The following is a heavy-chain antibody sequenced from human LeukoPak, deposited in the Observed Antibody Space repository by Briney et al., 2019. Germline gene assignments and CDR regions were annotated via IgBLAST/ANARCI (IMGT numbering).Heavy chain of an antibody. V-gene: IGHV1-69*13. CDR2: IIPIFGTA. J-gene: IGHJ4*02. Sequence: PVKVSCKASGYTFTSYGFSWVRQAPGQGLEWMGGIIPIFGTANYAQKFQGRVSITADESTSTAYMELSSLRSEDTAVYYCARHPRVGAQGVDYWGQGTLVTVSS. D-gene: IGHD1-26*01. CDR3: ARHPRVGAQGVDY. CDR1: GYTFTSYG.